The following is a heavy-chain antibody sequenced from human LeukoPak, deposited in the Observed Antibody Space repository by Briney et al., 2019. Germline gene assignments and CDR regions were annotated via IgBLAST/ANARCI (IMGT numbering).Heavy chain of an antibody. D-gene: IGHD6-6*01. V-gene: IGHV3-7*01. CDR1: GFAFSDHW. CDR2: INHDESKK. J-gene: IGHJ5*02. CDR3: AISTYSSSPS. Sequence: SGGSLRLSCAASGFAFSDHWMIWVRQAPGKGLEWVANINHDESKKYYVDSVEGRFTISRDKAKNSLYLQMNSLRAEDTAVYYCAISTYSSSPSWGQGTLVTVSS.